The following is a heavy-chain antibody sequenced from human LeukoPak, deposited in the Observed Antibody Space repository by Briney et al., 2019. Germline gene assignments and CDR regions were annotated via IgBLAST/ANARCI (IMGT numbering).Heavy chain of an antibody. CDR1: GGSISSGTYF. CDR3: ARGVYCSGSRCYPRWRWFDP. Sequence: PSETLSLTCTVSGGSISSGTYFWSWIRQPAGKGLEWIGHIETSGSTNYNPSLKSRVTISVDTSKNQLSLKLSSVTAADTAVYYCARGVYCSGSRCYPRWRWFDPWGQGTLVTVSS. V-gene: IGHV4-61*09. D-gene: IGHD2-15*01. CDR2: IETSGST. J-gene: IGHJ5*02.